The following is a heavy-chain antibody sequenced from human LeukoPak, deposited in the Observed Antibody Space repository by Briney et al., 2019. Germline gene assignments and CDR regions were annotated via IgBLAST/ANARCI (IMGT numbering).Heavy chain of an antibody. D-gene: IGHD6-19*01. Sequence: QPGGSLRLSCAASGFPFNTQDMRWVRQAPGKGLEWVSSIIAGGGATFYADSVRGRFTISRDNSRNTLDLQMNSLRVEDTAVYYCGKGRVSEWGQGTLVTVSS. CDR2: IIAGGGAT. CDR1: GFPFNTQD. J-gene: IGHJ4*02. V-gene: IGHV3-23*01. CDR3: GKGRVSE.